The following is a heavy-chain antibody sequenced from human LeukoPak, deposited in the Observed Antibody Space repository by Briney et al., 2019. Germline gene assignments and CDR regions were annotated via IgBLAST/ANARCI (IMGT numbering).Heavy chain of an antibody. D-gene: IGHD3-10*01. Sequence: SETLSLTCAVYGGSFSGYYWSWIRQPPGKGLEWIGEINHSGSTNYKPSLKSRVTMSVDMSTRQISLKLSSVTAADTAVYYCARAVGGDGSGSLWGPGTLVTVSS. CDR1: GGSFSGYY. V-gene: IGHV4-34*01. CDR3: ARAVGGDGSGSL. CDR2: INHSGST. J-gene: IGHJ4*02.